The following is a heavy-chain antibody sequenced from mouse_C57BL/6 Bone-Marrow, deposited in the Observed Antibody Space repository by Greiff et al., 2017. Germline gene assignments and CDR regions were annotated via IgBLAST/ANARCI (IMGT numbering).Heavy chain of an antibody. CDR1: GFTFSDSG. D-gene: IGHD1-1*01. CDR3: ARRITTIVAAMDD. CDR2: ISSGSSTI. J-gene: IGHJ4*01. V-gene: IGHV5-17*01. Sequence: VQLKESGGGLVKPGGSLKLSCAASGFTFSDSGMHWVRQAPEKGLEWVAYISSGSSTIYYAGTVKGRYTLSRDNAKNTLFLQMTSLRSEVTVRYCCARRITTIVAAMDDWGTGTSVTVSS.